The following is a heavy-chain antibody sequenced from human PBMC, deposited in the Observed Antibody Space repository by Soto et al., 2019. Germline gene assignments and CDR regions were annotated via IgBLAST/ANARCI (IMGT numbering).Heavy chain of an antibody. CDR1: GFTFGYYA. CDR2: ISWNSGSI. D-gene: IGHD6-19*01. V-gene: IGHV3-9*01. J-gene: IGHJ4*02. Sequence: GGSLRLSCAASGFTFGYYAMQWVRQSPGKGLEWVSAISWNSGSIDYADSVKGRFTISRDNAKNSLYLQMNSLRAEDTALYYCAKSHTTSGWYVTTDYWGQGTRVTVSS. CDR3: AKSHTTSGWYVTTDY.